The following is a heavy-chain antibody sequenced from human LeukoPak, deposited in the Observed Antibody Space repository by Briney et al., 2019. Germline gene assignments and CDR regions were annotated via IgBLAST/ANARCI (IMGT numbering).Heavy chain of an antibody. J-gene: IGHJ4*02. Sequence: ASVKVSRKASGDTFTDYYMHRVRQAPGQGLEWMGGINPNSGGTNYAQKFQGRVTMTRDTSISTAYMELSRLRSDDTAVYYCARELPRWYFDYWGQGTLVTVSS. D-gene: IGHD2-15*01. CDR1: GDTFTDYY. CDR2: INPNSGGT. CDR3: ARELPRWYFDY. V-gene: IGHV1-2*02.